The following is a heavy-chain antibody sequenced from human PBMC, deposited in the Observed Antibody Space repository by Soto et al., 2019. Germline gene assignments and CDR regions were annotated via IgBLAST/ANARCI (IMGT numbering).Heavy chain of an antibody. V-gene: IGHV4-39*01. J-gene: IGHJ4*02. Sequence: SETLSLTCTVSGGSISSSSYYWGWIRQPPGKGLEWIGSIYYSGSTYYNPSLKSRVTISVDTSKNQFSLKLSPVTAADTAVYYCARLVLLWFGELWGYFDYWGQGTLVTVSS. D-gene: IGHD3-10*01. CDR2: IYYSGST. CDR1: GGSISSSSYY. CDR3: ARLVLLWFGELWGYFDY.